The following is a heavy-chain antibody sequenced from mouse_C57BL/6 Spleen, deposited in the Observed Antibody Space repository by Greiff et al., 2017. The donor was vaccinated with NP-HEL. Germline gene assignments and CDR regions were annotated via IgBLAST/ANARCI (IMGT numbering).Heavy chain of an antibody. V-gene: IGHV1-64*01. D-gene: IGHD2-3*01. J-gene: IGHJ4*01. CDR1: GYTFTSYW. CDR2: IHPTSGSP. CDR3: ARGEGYYVRAMDY. Sequence: QVQLQQPGAELVTPGASVKLSCKASGYTFTSYWMHWVKPRPGQGLEWIGMIHPTSGSPNYTAKFKSKATLTVDKYSSTAYMQLSSLTSEDSAVYYCARGEGYYVRAMDYWGQGTSVTVSS.